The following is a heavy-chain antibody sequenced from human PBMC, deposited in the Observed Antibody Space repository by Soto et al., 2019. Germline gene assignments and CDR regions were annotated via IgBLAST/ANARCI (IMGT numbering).Heavy chain of an antibody. V-gene: IGHV3-21*01. J-gene: IGHJ6*02. D-gene: IGHD3-10*01. Sequence: PGGSLRLSCAASGFTFSSYSMNWVRQAPGKGLEWVSSISSSSSYIYYADSVKGRFTISRDNAKNSLYLQLNSLRAEDTAVYYCARATSHYYGSGSFHYYYYGMDVWGQGTTVTAP. CDR3: ARATSHYYGSGSFHYYYYGMDV. CDR2: ISSSSSYI. CDR1: GFTFSSYS.